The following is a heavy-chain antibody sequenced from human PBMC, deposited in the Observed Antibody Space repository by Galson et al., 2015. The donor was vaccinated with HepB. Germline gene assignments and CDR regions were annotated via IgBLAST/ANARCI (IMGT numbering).Heavy chain of an antibody. CDR3: AKHDVYYYDSSGYYGMDV. Sequence: SLRLSCAASGFTFSSYAMSWVRQAPGKGLEWVSAISGSGGSTYYADSVKGRFTISRDNSKNTLYLQMNSLRAEDTAVYYCAKHDVYYYDSSGYYGMDVWGQGTTVTVSS. CDR1: GFTFSSYA. D-gene: IGHD3-22*01. J-gene: IGHJ6*02. CDR2: ISGSGGST. V-gene: IGHV3-23*01.